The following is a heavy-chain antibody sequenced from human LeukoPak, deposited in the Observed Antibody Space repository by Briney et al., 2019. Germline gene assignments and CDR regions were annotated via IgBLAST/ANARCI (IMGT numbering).Heavy chain of an antibody. CDR2: IYYSGST. CDR1: GGSITSSSSY. Sequence: SETLSLTCTVSGGSITSSSSYCGWIRQPPGKGLEWIGSIYYSGSTYYNPSLKSRVTISVDTSKNQFSLKLSSVTAPDTAVYYCTRHKDYYSYMDVWGKGTTVTVSS. CDR3: TRHKDYYSYMDV. J-gene: IGHJ6*03. V-gene: IGHV4-39*01.